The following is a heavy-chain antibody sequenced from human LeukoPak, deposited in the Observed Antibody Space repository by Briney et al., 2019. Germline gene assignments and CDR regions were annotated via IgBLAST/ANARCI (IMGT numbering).Heavy chain of an antibody. Sequence: GGSLRLSCAASGFILTDYGMHWVRQAPGKGMDWVPFMSYDGGNKYYADSVKGRFTISRDNSKNALYLQMNTLRAEDTAVYYCAKEGSDYGDYKGWFDSWGQGTLVTVSS. J-gene: IGHJ5*01. CDR1: GFILTDYG. D-gene: IGHD4-17*01. V-gene: IGHV3-30*18. CDR3: AKEGSDYGDYKGWFDS. CDR2: MSYDGGNK.